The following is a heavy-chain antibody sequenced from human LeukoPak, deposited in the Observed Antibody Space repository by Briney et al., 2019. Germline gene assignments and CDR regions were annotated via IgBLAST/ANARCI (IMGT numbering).Heavy chain of an antibody. CDR1: GYTFTSYA. CDR3: VRGGIFCSGGSCYLVY. CDR2: INPNSGGT. V-gene: IGHV1-2*04. Sequence: ASVKVSCKASGYTFTSYAMNWVRQAPGQGLEWMGWINPNSGGTNYAQKFQGWVTMTRDTSISTAYMELSRLRSDDTAVYYCVRGGIFCSGGSCYLVYWGQGTLVTVSS. J-gene: IGHJ4*02. D-gene: IGHD2-15*01.